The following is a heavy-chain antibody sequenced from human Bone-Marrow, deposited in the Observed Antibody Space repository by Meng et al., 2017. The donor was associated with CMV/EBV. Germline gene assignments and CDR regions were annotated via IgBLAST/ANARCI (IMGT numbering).Heavy chain of an antibody. D-gene: IGHD4/OR15-4a*01. J-gene: IGHJ4*02. CDR2: ISHNGST. V-gene: IGHV4-61*01. CDR1: GDSGGSGSYY. Sequence: GSLRLSCTVSGDSGGSGSYYWTWIRQPPGKGLEWIGYISHNGSTNYNPSLKSRVTISKDTSKNQFSLILTSMTTADTAVYYCARGLYGAADYWGQGTLVTVSS. CDR3: ARGLYGAADY.